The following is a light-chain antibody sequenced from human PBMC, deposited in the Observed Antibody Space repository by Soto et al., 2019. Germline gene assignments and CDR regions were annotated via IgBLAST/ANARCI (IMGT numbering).Light chain of an antibody. CDR2: EVS. J-gene: IGLJ3*02. V-gene: IGLV2-23*02. CDR1: SSEVGSYNL. Sequence: QSALTQPASVSGSPGQSITISCTGTSSEVGSYNLVSWYQQHPGKAPKLMIYEVSKRPSGVSNRFSGSKSGNTASLTISGLQAEDEADYYCCSYAGSSTLWVFGGGTKVTVL. CDR3: CSYAGSSTLWV.